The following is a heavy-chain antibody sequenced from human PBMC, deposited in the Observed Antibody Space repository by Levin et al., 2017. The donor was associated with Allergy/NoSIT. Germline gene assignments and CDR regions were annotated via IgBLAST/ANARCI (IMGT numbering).Heavy chain of an antibody. J-gene: IGHJ4*02. CDR1: GYTFTSYD. CDR2: MNPNSGNT. Sequence: GESLKISCKASGYTFTSYDINWVRQATGQGLEWMGWMNPNSGNTGYAQKFQGRVTMTRDTSKSTAYMELSSLRSEDTAVYYCYYTRRTSDYYFDCWGQGTLVTVSS. V-gene: IGHV1-8*01. D-gene: IGHD1-26*01. CDR3: YYTRRTSDYYFDC.